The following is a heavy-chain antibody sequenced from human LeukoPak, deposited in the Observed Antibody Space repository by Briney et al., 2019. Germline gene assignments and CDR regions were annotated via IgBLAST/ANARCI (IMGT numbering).Heavy chain of an antibody. CDR3: ARALEGNDRPLDS. D-gene: IGHD3-16*02. CDR1: GFTFSDHD. CDR2: IDTAGDT. Sequence: PGESLRLSCAASGFTFSDHDMHWVRQATGKGLEWVSGIDTAGDTYYPGSVKGRFTISREDAKNSLYLQMNNLRPGDTAVYYCARALEGNDRPLDSWGQGTLVTVSS. J-gene: IGHJ4*02. V-gene: IGHV3-13*01.